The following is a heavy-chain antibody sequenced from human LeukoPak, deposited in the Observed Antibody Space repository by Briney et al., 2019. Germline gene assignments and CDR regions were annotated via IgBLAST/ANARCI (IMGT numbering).Heavy chain of an antibody. D-gene: IGHD2-15*01. J-gene: IGHJ5*02. CDR1: GFTFSSYS. CDR3: ARGADGVSSNSRGWFDP. CDR2: ISTSSSYI. Sequence: GGSLRLSCAASGFTFSSYSMNWVRQAPGKGLEWVSSISTSSSYIYYADSVKGRLTISRDNAKKSLYLQMNSLRAEDTAVYYCARGADGVSSNSRGWFDPWGQGTLVTVSS. V-gene: IGHV3-21*01.